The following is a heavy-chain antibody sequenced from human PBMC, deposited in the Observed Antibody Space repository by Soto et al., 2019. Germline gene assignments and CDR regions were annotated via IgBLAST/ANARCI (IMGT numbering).Heavy chain of an antibody. CDR3: ARGHHRTPGPYYYYYYGMDV. V-gene: IGHV4-30-2*01. Sequence: QLQLQESGSGLVKPSQTLSLTCAVSGGSISSGGYSWSWIRQPPGKGLEWIGYIYHSGSTYYNPSLKSRVTISVDRSKNQFSLKLSSVTAADTAVYYCARGHHRTPGPYYYYYYGMDVWGQGTTVTVS. J-gene: IGHJ6*02. CDR1: GGSISSGGYS. D-gene: IGHD3-10*01. CDR2: IYHSGST.